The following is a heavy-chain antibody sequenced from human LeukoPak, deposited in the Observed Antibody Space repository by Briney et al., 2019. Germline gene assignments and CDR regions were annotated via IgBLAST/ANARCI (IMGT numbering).Heavy chain of an antibody. Sequence: GSLRLSCAASGFTFSSYSMNWVRQAPGKGLEWVSSISSSSSYIYYADSVKGRFTISRDNAKNSLYLQMTGLRAEDTAVYYCARDSYGNYDGQYFDFWGQGALVTVSS. CDR1: GFTFSSYS. J-gene: IGHJ4*02. V-gene: IGHV3-21*01. D-gene: IGHD4-17*01. CDR3: ARDSYGNYDGQYFDF. CDR2: ISSSSSYI.